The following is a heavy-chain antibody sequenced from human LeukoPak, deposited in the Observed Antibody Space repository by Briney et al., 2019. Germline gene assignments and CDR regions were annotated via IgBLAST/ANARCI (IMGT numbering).Heavy chain of an antibody. CDR3: ARDGVSGSYSS. CDR1: GFTVSSNY. D-gene: IGHD1-26*01. Sequence: GGSXRLSCAVSGFTVSSNYMSWVRQXPGMGLEWVSIIYKSGGTNYADSVKGRFSISRDNSKNTLYLQMNSLRAEDTAVYHCARDGVSGSYSSWGQGTLVTVSS. CDR2: IYKSGGT. V-gene: IGHV3-53*01. J-gene: IGHJ4*02.